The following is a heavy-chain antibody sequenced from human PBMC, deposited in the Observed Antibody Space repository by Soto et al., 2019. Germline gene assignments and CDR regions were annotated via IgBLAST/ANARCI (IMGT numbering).Heavy chain of an antibody. V-gene: IGHV2-26*01. CDR2: IFSNDEK. D-gene: IGHD3-10*01. J-gene: IGHJ4*02. CDR1: GFSLSNARMG. CDR3: ARHYGSGTGYFDY. Sequence: QVTLKESGPVLVNPTETLTLTCTVSGFSLSNARMGVSWIRQPPGKALEWLAHIFSNDEKSYSTSLKSRLTISKDTSKSQVVLTMTNMDPVDTATYYCARHYGSGTGYFDYWGQGTLVTVSS.